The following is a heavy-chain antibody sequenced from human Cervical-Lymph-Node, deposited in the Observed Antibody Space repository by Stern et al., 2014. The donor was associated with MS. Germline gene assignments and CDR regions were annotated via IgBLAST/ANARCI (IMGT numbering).Heavy chain of an antibody. CDR1: GFTFSSYT. D-gene: IGHD3-16*01. CDR3: ARDPFTFGGITIRDH. J-gene: IGHJ4*02. Sequence: EMQLVESGGGLVKPGGSLRLSCAASGFTFSSYTMNWVRQAPGKGLEWVSSISSSSSNIFHADSVKGRFTISRDNAKNSLYLQMDSLRAEDTAVYYCARDPFTFGGITIRDHWGQGTLVTVSS. V-gene: IGHV3-21*01. CDR2: ISSSSSNI.